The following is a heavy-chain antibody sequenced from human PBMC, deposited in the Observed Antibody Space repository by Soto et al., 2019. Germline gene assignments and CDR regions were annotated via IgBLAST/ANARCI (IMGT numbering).Heavy chain of an antibody. CDR1: GFTFSTYG. CDR2: VWSDGSKE. V-gene: IGHV3-33*01. CDR3: ARSSSGTHGVDY. J-gene: IGHJ4*02. D-gene: IGHD1-26*01. Sequence: PGGSLRLSCAASGFTFSTYGVHWVRQAPGKGLEWVAVVWSDGSKELYADSVKDRFTIFRDNSQNTVSLQMNSLRAEDTAVYYCARSSSGTHGVDYWGQGTMVTVSS.